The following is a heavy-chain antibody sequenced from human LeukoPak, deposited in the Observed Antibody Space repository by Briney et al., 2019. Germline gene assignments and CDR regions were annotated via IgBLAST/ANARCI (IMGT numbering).Heavy chain of an antibody. D-gene: IGHD1-1*01. CDR1: GFTFSSYW. J-gene: IGHJ4*02. Sequence: HPGGSLRLSCAASGFTFSSYWMHWVPQAPGKGLVWVSRINSDGSSTSYADSVKGRFTISRDNAKNTLYLQMNSLRAEDTAVYYCARDSPERDWNDGGLFDYWGQGTLVTVSS. CDR2: INSDGSST. CDR3: ARDSPERDWNDGGLFDY. V-gene: IGHV3-74*01.